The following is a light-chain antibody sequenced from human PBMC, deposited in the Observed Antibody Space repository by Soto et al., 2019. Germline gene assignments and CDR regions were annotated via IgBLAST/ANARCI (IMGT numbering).Light chain of an antibody. Sequence: DIQMTQSPSAMSASVGDRVTITWRASQGISIYLAWFQQKPGKVLKRLIYAASSLQSGVPSRFSGSGSETEFTLTMSSLQPEDSATYYCLQHNTYPFTFGQGTKLEIK. V-gene: IGKV1-17*03. CDR3: LQHNTYPFT. CDR2: AAS. CDR1: QGISIY. J-gene: IGKJ2*01.